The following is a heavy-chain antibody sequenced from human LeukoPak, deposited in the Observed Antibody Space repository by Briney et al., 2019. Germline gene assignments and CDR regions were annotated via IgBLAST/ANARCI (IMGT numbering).Heavy chain of an antibody. CDR3: ARGQRRNYDILTGYKGVAFDI. CDR2: INHSGST. J-gene: IGHJ3*02. V-gene: IGHV4-34*01. Sequence: SETLSLTCAVYGGSFSGYYWSWIRQPPGKGLEWIGEINHSGSTNYNPSLKSRVTISVDTSKNQFSLKLSSVTAADTAMYYCARGQRRNYDILTGYKGVAFDIWGQGTMVTVSS. CDR1: GGSFSGYY. D-gene: IGHD3-9*01.